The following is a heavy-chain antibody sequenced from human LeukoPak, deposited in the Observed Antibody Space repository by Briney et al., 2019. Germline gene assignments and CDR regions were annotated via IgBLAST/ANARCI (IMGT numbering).Heavy chain of an antibody. CDR2: IYWDDDE. Sequence: SGPTLVNPTQTLTLTCTFSGFSLSTSGVGVGWIRQPPGKALEWLALIYWDDDERYSPSLKSRLTITKDTSKNQVVLTMTNMDPVDTATYYCAHRWRSGSYYAPAFDYWGQGTLVTVSS. D-gene: IGHD3-10*01. V-gene: IGHV2-5*02. CDR3: AHRWRSGSYYAPAFDY. CDR1: GFSLSTSGVG. J-gene: IGHJ4*02.